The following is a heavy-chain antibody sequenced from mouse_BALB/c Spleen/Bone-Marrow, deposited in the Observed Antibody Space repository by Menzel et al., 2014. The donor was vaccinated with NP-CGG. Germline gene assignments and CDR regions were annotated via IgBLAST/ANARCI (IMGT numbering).Heavy chain of an antibody. CDR1: GFTFSSYG. CDR3: ARDMITTRGFAY. CDR2: INSNGGST. J-gene: IGHJ3*01. D-gene: IGHD2-4*01. Sequence: EVKLQESGGGLVQPGGSLKLSCAASGFTFSSYGMSWVRQTPDKRLESVATINSNGGSTYYPDSVKGRFTISRDNAKNTLYLQMSSLKSEDTAMYYCARDMITTRGFAYWGQGTLVTVSA. V-gene: IGHV5-6-3*01.